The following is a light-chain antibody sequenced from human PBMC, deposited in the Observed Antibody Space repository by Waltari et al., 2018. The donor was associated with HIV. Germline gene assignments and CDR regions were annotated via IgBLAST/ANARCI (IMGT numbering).Light chain of an antibody. V-gene: IGKV3-15*01. Sequence: EIVMTQSPATLSVSPGERATLSCRASQSVSSNLAWYHQKPGQAPRLLIYGTSTRATGIPARFSGSGSGTEFTLTISSLQSEDFAVYYCQQYNNWQYTFGQGTKLEIK. J-gene: IGKJ2*01. CDR2: GTS. CDR3: QQYNNWQYT. CDR1: QSVSSN.